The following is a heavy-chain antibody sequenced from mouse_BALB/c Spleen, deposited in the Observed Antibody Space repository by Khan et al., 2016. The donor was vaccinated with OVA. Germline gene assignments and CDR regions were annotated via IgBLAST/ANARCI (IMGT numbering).Heavy chain of an antibody. Sequence: EVQLQESGPSLVKPSQTLSLTCSVTGDSITSGYWNWIRKFPGNKLEYMGYIIYTGYTYYNPSLKSRISITQHTSKNQYYLQLNSGTDDDTATYYCARSTYRYAFVYWGQGTLVTVSA. CDR3: ARSTYRYAFVY. CDR2: IIYTGYT. CDR1: GDSITSGY. J-gene: IGHJ3*01. D-gene: IGHD2-14*01. V-gene: IGHV3-8*02.